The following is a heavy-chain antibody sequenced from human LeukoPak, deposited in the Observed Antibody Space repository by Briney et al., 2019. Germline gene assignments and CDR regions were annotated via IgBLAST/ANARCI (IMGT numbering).Heavy chain of an antibody. CDR2: INPSGGST. D-gene: IGHD3-22*01. CDR1: GYTFTSYY. Sequence: ASVKVSCKASGYTFTSYYMHWVRQAPGQGLEWMGIINPSGGSTSYAQKFQGRVTMTRDTSTSTVYMELSSLRSEDTAVYYCTTDRYYDNSELQFQHWGQGTLVTVSS. CDR3: TTDRYYDNSELQFQH. V-gene: IGHV1-46*01. J-gene: IGHJ1*01.